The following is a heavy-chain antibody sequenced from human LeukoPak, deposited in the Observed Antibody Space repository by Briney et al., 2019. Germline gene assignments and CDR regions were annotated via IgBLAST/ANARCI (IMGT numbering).Heavy chain of an antibody. CDR3: ARLHGYHFAVSRKYFDY. CDR2: IYYSGST. Sequence: KPSETLSLTCTVSGGSISSNSYYWGWIRQPPGKGLAWIGTIYYSGSTYLNPSLKSRVTISVDTSKNQFSLKLSSVTAADTAVYYCARLHGYHFAVSRKYFDYWGQGTLVTVSS. CDR1: GGSISSNSYY. J-gene: IGHJ4*02. D-gene: IGHD5-24*01. V-gene: IGHV4-39*01.